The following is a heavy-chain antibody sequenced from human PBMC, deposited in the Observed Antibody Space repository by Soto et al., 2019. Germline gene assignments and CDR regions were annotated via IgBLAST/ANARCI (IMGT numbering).Heavy chain of an antibody. D-gene: IGHD5-18*01. CDR3: ARVDTAMVPDY. V-gene: IGHV3-33*01. J-gene: IGHJ4*02. Sequence: QVQLVESGGGVVQPGRSLRLSCAASGFTFSSYGMHWVRQAPGKGLEWVAVIWYDGSNKYYADSVKGRFTISRDNSKNTLYLQMNSLRAEDTAVYYCARVDTAMVPDYWGQGTLVTVSS. CDR2: IWYDGSNK. CDR1: GFTFSSYG.